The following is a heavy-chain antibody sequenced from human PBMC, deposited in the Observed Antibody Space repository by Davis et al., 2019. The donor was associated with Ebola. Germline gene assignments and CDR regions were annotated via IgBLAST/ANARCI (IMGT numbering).Heavy chain of an antibody. CDR1: DASISGHY. D-gene: IGHD2-21*01. Sequence: PSETLSLTFTVSDASISGHYWNWFRQPPGKGLEWIGFISGSGRTSYNPSLKSRVTISTDTSKKQFSLNLSSVTAADTAVYFCSRFGEGAYWGQGTLVTVSS. J-gene: IGHJ4*02. CDR2: ISGSGRT. CDR3: SRFGEGAY. V-gene: IGHV4-59*11.